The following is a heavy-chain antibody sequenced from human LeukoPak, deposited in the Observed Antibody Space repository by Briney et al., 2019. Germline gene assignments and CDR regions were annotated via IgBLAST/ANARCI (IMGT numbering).Heavy chain of an antibody. CDR1: GVTFSTHD. CDR3: ARMTLYGPGTLD. V-gene: IGHV3-64*02. CDR2: ISSNGGST. D-gene: IGHD3-10*01. J-gene: IGHJ4*02. Sequence: GGSLRLSCAASGVTFSTHDVNWGRQAPGKGLEYVSGISSNGGSTYYAGSVKGRFTISRDNSKNTVNLQMGSLRLEDTALYHCARMTLYGPGTLDWGQGILVTVSS.